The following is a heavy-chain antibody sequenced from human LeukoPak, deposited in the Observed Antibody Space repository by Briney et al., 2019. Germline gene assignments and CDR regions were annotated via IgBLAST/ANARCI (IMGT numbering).Heavy chain of an antibody. D-gene: IGHD3-10*01. J-gene: IGHJ6*03. Sequence: PGGSQRLSCAASGFTFSSYWMNWVRQAPGKGLVWVSRINTDGSSTIYADSVKGRFTISRDNAKNTLYLQMNSLRAEDTAVYYCARRHASGYYYMDVWGKGTTVTVSS. CDR3: ARRHASGYYYMDV. V-gene: IGHV3-74*01. CDR2: INTDGSST. CDR1: GFTFSSYW.